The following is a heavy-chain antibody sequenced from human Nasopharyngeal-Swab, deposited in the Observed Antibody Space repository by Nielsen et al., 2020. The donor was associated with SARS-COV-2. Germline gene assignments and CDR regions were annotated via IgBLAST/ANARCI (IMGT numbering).Heavy chain of an antibody. Sequence: SVKVSCKASGLTFTSSAVQWVRQARGQRLEWIGWIVVGSGNTNYAQKFQERVTITRDMSTSTAYMELSSQRSEDTAVYYCAGGYCSGGSCYPPEGYWGQGTLVTVSS. CDR3: AGGYCSGGSCYPPEGY. D-gene: IGHD2-15*01. CDR1: GLTFTSSA. CDR2: IVVGSGNT. V-gene: IGHV1-58*01. J-gene: IGHJ4*02.